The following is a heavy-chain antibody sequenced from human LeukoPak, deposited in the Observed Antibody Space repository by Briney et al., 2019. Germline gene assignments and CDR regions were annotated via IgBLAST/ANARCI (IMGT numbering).Heavy chain of an antibody. CDR1: GFTFDDYA. CDR3: AKDLEIDEAAAGGPFDY. CDR2: IGWNSGSI. J-gene: IGHJ4*02. Sequence: PGGSLRLSCAASGFTFDDYAMHWVRQAPGKGLEWVSGIGWNSGSIGYADSVKGRFTISRDNAKNSLYLQMNSLRAEDMAMYYCAKDLEIDEAAAGGPFDYWGQGTLVTVSS. V-gene: IGHV3-9*03. D-gene: IGHD6-13*01.